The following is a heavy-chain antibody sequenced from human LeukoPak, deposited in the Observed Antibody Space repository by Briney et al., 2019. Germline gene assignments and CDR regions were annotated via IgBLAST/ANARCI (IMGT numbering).Heavy chain of an antibody. CDR2: INPNSGGT. CDR3: VLEVLSSGWVS. CDR1: GYTFTGYY. J-gene: IGHJ5*02. V-gene: IGHV1-2*06. Sequence: HGASVKVSCKASGYTFTGYYMHWVRQAPGQGLEWMGRINPNSGGTNYVQKFQGRVTMTRDTSISTAYMELSRLRSDDTAVYYCVLEVLSSGWVSWGQGTLVTVSS. D-gene: IGHD6-19*01.